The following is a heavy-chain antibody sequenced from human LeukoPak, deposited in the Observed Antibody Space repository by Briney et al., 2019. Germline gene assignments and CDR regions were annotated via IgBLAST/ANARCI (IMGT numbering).Heavy chain of an antibody. Sequence: GGSLRLSCAASGFTVTSKYMTWVRQAPGKGLEGVSGIDSVGSTYYADSVKGRFTISRDNSKNTLYLQMNSLRAEDTAVYYCARERGSCSGGSCYSGGSFDYWGQGTLVTVSS. D-gene: IGHD2-15*01. J-gene: IGHJ4*02. CDR2: IDSVGST. CDR3: ARERGSCSGGSCYSGGSFDY. V-gene: IGHV3-53*01. CDR1: GFTVTSKY.